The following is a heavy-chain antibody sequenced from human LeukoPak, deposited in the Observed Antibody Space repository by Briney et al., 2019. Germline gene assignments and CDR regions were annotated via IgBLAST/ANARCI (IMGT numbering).Heavy chain of an antibody. CDR3: ATRQGAYYYYGMDV. Sequence: ASVKVSCKVSGYTLTELSMHWVRQAPGKGLEWMGGFDPEDGETIYAQKFQGRVTMTEDTSTDTAYMELSSLRSEDTAVYYCATRQGAYYYYGMDVWGPGTTVTVSS. CDR2: FDPEDGET. J-gene: IGHJ6*02. D-gene: IGHD3-16*01. CDR1: GYTLTELS. V-gene: IGHV1-24*01.